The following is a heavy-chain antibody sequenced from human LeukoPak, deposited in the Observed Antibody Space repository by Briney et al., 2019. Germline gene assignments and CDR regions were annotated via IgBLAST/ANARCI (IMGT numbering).Heavy chain of an antibody. J-gene: IGHJ3*02. Sequence: PSETLSLTCAVYGGSFSGYYWSWIRQPPGKALEWIGYIYTTGRTNYNPSLKSRVTISVDTSKNQFSLKLNSVTAADTAVYYCAKILGSGVWYGFDIWGQGTMVTVSS. CDR2: IYTTGRT. CDR3: AKILGSGVWYGFDI. CDR1: GGSFSGYY. V-gene: IGHV4-4*09. D-gene: IGHD2-21*01.